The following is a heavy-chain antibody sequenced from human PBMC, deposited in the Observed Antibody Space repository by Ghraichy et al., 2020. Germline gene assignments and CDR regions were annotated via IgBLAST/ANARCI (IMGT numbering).Heavy chain of an antibody. CDR2: LSGTGGTT. V-gene: IGHV3-23*01. CDR1: GFTFSRFA. J-gene: IGHJ4*02. CDR3: AKDMDFSGYDPLDY. D-gene: IGHD5-12*01. Sequence: GGSLRLSCAASGFTFSRFAMSWVRQAPGKGLEWVSALSGTGGTTYYADSVKGRFTISRDNSKNTVYLQVTGLRADDTAVYFCAKDMDFSGYDPLDYWGQGTLVTVSS.